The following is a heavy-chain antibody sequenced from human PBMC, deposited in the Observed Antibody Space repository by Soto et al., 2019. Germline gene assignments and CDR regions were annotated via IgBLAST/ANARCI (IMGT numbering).Heavy chain of an antibody. V-gene: IGHV1-69*13. Sequence: ASVKVSCKASGGTFSSYAISWVRQAPGQGLEWMGGIIPIFGTANYAQKFQGRVTITADESTGTAYMELSSLRSEDTAVYYCARSGYYDILTGYYEFDYWGQGTLVTVSS. D-gene: IGHD3-9*01. CDR3: ARSGYYDILTGYYEFDY. CDR2: IIPIFGTA. J-gene: IGHJ4*02. CDR1: GGTFSSYA.